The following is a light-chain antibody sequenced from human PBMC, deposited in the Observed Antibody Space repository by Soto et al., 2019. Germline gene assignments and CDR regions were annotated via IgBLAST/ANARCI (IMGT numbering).Light chain of an antibody. CDR1: QSVTSNY. Sequence: EIVLTQSPGTLSLSPGERATLSCRASQSVTSNYLAWYQQKPGQAPRLLIYDASSRATGIPDRFSGSGSGTDFTLTIIRLEPEDFAVYYCQQYGSSPPWTFGQGTKVEIK. CDR3: QQYGSSPPWT. CDR2: DAS. J-gene: IGKJ1*01. V-gene: IGKV3-20*01.